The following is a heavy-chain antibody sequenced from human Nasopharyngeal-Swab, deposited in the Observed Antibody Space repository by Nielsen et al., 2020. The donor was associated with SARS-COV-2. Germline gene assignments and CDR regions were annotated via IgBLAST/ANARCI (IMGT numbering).Heavy chain of an antibody. J-gene: IGHJ4*02. CDR2: INLDGSTT. V-gene: IGHV3-74*01. CDR1: GFTFSNYW. D-gene: IGHD3-22*01. Sequence: GESLKISCAASGFTFSNYWMHWVRQAPGKGLVWVSRINLDGSTTSYADSVRGRFTISRDNAKNTLYLQMNSLRAEYTAVYYCAKAQLYYYSSGYRDWGQVTLVTVSS. CDR3: AKAQLYYYSSGYRD.